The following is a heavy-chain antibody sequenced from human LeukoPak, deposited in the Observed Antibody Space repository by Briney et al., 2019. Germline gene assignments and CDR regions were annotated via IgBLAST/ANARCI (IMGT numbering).Heavy chain of an antibody. CDR2: IYWNDDK. J-gene: IGHJ6*02. CDR3: AHRRQKHYGMDV. CDR1: GFSLSTSGVG. Sequence: SGPTLVKPTQTLTLTCTFSGFSLSTSGVGVGWIRQPPGKALEWLALIYWNDDKRYSPSLKSRLTITKGTSKNQVVLTMTNMDPVDTATYYCAHRRQKHYGMDVWGQGTTVTVSS. V-gene: IGHV2-5*01.